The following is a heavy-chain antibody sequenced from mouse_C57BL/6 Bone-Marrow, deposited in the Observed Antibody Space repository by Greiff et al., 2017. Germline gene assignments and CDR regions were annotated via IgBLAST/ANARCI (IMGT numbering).Heavy chain of an antibody. CDR3: AIYYGNYVDY. Sequence: EVQLQQFGPELVKPGASVKMSCKASGYTFTDYNMHWVKQGHGKSLEWIGYINPNNGGTSYNQKFKGKATLTVNKSSSTAYMELRSLTSEDSAVYYCAIYYGNYVDYWGQGTTLTVSS. CDR2: INPNNGGT. V-gene: IGHV1-22*01. CDR1: GYTFTDYN. D-gene: IGHD2-1*01. J-gene: IGHJ2*01.